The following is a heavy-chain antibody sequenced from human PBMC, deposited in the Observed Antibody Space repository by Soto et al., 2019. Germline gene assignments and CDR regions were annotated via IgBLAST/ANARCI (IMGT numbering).Heavy chain of an antibody. J-gene: IGHJ4*02. CDR2: FYYDLTS. V-gene: IGHV4-59*01. CDR1: SSSISDYF. D-gene: IGHD2-21*02. Sequence: SETLSVTWNFASSSISDYFWTWIRHPPGKGLEWIGYFYYDLTSTEKSSLKIRFTVSVDTYKSQFSLKVTSVTTADTDVYYCARGTYCGSDCDWTLDYWGQGKMVTVSS. CDR3: ARGTYCGSDCDWTLDY.